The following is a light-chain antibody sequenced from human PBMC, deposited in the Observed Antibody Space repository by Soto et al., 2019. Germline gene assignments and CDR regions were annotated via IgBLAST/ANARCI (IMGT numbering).Light chain of an antibody. V-gene: IGLV2-8*01. Sequence: QSALTQPPSASGSPGQSVTISCTGTRSDVGAYNYVSWYQQHPGKAPTLMFYEVCKRPSGVPDRFSGSKSGNTASLTVAGLQAEDETDYYCSSYAGSNTYVFGTGTKLTVL. CDR1: RSDVGAYNY. J-gene: IGLJ1*01. CDR3: SSYAGSNTYV. CDR2: EVC.